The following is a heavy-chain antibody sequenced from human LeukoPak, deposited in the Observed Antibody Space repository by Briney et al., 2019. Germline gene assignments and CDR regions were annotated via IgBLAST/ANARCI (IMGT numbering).Heavy chain of an antibody. V-gene: IGHV1-2*02. Sequence: ASVKVSCKASGYTLTGHYMHWLRQTRGHGLEWMGWINPTNGFAVYGQAFQGRVTMTRDTSISTVYMELTNLRSDDTGVYYCAKEGYSNGPDPWGPGSLVTVSS. J-gene: IGHJ5*02. D-gene: IGHD5-12*01. CDR2: INPTNGFA. CDR3: AKEGYSNGPDP. CDR1: GYTLTGHY.